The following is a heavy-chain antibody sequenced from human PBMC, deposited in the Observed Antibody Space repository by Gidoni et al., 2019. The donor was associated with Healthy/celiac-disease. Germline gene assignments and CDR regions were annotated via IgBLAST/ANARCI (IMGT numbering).Heavy chain of an antibody. CDR3: ARDRRRSNGYFDY. V-gene: IGHV4-34*01. J-gene: IGHJ4*02. CDR2: INHSGST. CDR1: GGSFSGYY. Sequence: QVQLQQWGAGLLKPSETLSLTCAVYGGSFSGYYWSWIRQPPGKGLEWIGEINHSGSTNYNPSLKSRVTISVDTSKNQFSLKLSSVTAADTAVYYCARDRRRSNGYFDYWGQGTLVTVSS. D-gene: IGHD1-1*01.